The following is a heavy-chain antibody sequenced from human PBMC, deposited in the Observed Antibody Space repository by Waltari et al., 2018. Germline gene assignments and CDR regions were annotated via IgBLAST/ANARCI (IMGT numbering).Heavy chain of an antibody. CDR2: IIPIFGTA. V-gene: IGHV1-69*01. Sequence: QVQLVQSGAEVKKPGSSVKVSCKASGGTFSSYAISWVRQAPGQGLEWMGGIIPIFGTANYAQKFKGKFTIAADESPSTAYMELSSLRSEDTAVYYCARVGYYDSSGASFDPWGQGTLVTVSS. D-gene: IGHD3-22*01. CDR3: ARVGYYDSSGASFDP. CDR1: GGTFSSYA. J-gene: IGHJ5*02.